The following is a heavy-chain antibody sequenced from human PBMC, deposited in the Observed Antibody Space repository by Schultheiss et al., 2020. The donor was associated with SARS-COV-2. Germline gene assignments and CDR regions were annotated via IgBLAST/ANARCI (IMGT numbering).Heavy chain of an antibody. CDR3: ARDPKIAAAGTNGMDV. CDR1: GFTFSSYW. J-gene: IGHJ6*02. D-gene: IGHD6-13*01. Sequence: GGSLRLSCAASGFTFSSYWMHWVRQAPGKGLVWVSGINSDATITFYADSVKGRFTISRDNSKNTLYLQMNSLRAEDTAVYYCARDPKIAAAGTNGMDVWGQGTTVTVSS. CDR2: INSDATIT. V-gene: IGHV3-74*01.